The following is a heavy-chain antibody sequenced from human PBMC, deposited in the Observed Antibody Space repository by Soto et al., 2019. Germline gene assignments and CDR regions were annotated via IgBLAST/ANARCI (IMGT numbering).Heavy chain of an antibody. Sequence: RHCKGAAGGKRVDYGVRWVRKAPGKGLEWVSGISWNSGSIGYADSVKGRFTISRDNAKNSLYLQMNSLRAEGTALYYCAKDRAGGYSYGSFDYWGQGTLVTGFS. CDR2: ISWNSGSI. CDR3: AKDRAGGYSYGSFDY. D-gene: IGHD5-18*01. J-gene: IGHJ4*02. V-gene: IGHV3-9*01. CDR1: GGKRVDYG.